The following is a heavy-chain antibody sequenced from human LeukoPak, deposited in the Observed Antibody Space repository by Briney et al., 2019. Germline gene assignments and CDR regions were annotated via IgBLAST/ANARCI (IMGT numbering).Heavy chain of an antibody. Sequence: GGSLRLSCAASGFTVSSNYMSWVRQAPGKGLEWVSVIYSGGSTYYADSVKGRFTISRDNSKNTLYLQMNSLRAEDTAVYHCARQRRYYYYGMDVWGQGTTVTVSS. CDR1: GFTVSSNY. CDR2: IYSGGST. CDR3: ARQRRYYYYGMDV. V-gene: IGHV3-53*01. J-gene: IGHJ6*02.